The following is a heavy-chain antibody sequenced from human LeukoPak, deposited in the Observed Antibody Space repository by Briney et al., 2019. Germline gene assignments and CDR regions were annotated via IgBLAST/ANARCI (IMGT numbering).Heavy chain of an antibody. CDR3: ARVQGARPSIWFDP. CDR2: IYYSGST. J-gene: IGHJ5*02. D-gene: IGHD6-6*01. Sequence: SETLSLTCTVSGGSISSYYWSWIRQPPGKGLEWIGYIYYSGSTNYNPSLKSRVTISVDTSKNQFSLKLSSVTAADTAVYYCARVQGARPSIWFDPWGQGTLVTVSS. CDR1: GGSISSYY. V-gene: IGHV4-59*01.